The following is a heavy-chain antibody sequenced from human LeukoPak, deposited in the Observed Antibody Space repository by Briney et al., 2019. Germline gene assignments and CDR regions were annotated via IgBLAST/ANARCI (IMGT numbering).Heavy chain of an antibody. J-gene: IGHJ6*02. CDR1: GGSIGSYY. V-gene: IGHV4-59*01. D-gene: IGHD3-9*01. CDR3: ASTPEWFTGSRYFYGKDV. Sequence: SETLSLTCTVSGGSIGSYYWSWIRQPPGKGLEWIGYIYYSGSTNYNPSLKSRVTISVDTSKNQFSLKLSSVTAADTAVYYCASTPEWFTGSRYFYGKDVWGQGTTVAVSS. CDR2: IYYSGST.